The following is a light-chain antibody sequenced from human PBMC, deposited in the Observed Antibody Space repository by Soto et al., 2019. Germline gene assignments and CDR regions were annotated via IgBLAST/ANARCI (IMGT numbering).Light chain of an antibody. V-gene: IGKV1-5*01. CDR2: DAS. J-gene: IGKJ1*01. CDR3: QQFNNYPGT. Sequence: DIQMTQSPATLSTYVGDRVTITCRASQSMRTWLAWYQHKPGKAPKFLIYDASTVESGVPSRFSGSGSGTDFTLTISSLQPEDFATYYCQQFNNYPGTFGQGSKV. CDR1: QSMRTW.